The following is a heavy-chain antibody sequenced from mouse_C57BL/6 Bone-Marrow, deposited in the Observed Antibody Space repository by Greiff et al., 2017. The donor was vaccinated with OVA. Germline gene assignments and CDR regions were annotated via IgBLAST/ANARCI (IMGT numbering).Heavy chain of an antibody. D-gene: IGHD1-1*01. V-gene: IGHV1-62-2*01. CDR2: FYPGSGSI. Sequence: QVQLQQSGAELVKPGASVKLSCKASGYTFTEYTIHWVKQRSGQGLEWIGWFYPGSGSIKYNEKFKDKATLTADKSSSTVYMELSRLTSEDSAVYFCARQYYYGSSSPYYAMDYWGQGTSVTVSS. CDR3: ARQYYYGSSSPYYAMDY. CDR1: GYTFTEYT. J-gene: IGHJ4*01.